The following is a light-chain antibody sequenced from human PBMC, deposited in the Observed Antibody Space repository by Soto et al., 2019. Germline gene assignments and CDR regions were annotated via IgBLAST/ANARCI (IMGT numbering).Light chain of an antibody. Sequence: QSALTQPASVSGSPGQSITISCAGTNSDVGSYDLVSWYQQHPGKAPKLIIYEVNKRPSGVSNRFSGSKSGNTASLTISGLHTEDEADYYCCSYARVYVFGSGTKLTVL. CDR3: CSYARVYV. CDR2: EVN. CDR1: NSDVGSYDL. V-gene: IGLV2-23*02. J-gene: IGLJ1*01.